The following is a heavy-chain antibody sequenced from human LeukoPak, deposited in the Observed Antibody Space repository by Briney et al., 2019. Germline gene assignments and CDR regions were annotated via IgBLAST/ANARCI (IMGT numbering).Heavy chain of an antibody. Sequence: GGSLRLSCAASGFTFSSYAMSWVRQAPGKGLEWVSAISDSGGSTYYADSVKGRFTISRDNSKNTLYLQMNSLRAEDTAVYYCAKVRVLLWFGESTFDYWGQGTLVTVSS. V-gene: IGHV3-23*01. CDR1: GFTFSSYA. D-gene: IGHD3-10*01. CDR3: AKVRVLLWFGESTFDY. CDR2: ISDSGGST. J-gene: IGHJ4*02.